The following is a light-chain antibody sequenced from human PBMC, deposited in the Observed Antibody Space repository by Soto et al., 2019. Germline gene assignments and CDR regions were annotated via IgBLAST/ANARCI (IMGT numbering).Light chain of an antibody. V-gene: IGKV3-20*01. CDR2: GAS. J-gene: IGKJ1*01. Sequence: EIVLTQSPGTLSLSPRERATLSCRASQSVSSSYLAWYQQTPGQAPRLLIYGASSRATGIPDRFSGSGSGTDFTLTISRLEPEDFAVYYCQQYGSSRTFGQGTKVEIK. CDR1: QSVSSSY. CDR3: QQYGSSRT.